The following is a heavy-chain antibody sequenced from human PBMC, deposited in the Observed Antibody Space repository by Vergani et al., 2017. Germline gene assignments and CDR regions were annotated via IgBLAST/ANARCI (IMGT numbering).Heavy chain of an antibody. CDR3: AKGAKNGILTADDI. CDR2: IRYDGSNT. J-gene: IGHJ3*02. D-gene: IGHD3-9*01. CDR1: GFTFSNFG. Sequence: VHLVESGGGLVKPGGSLRLSCGASGFTFSNFGMHWVRQAPGKGLEWVTFIRYDGSNTYYADSVKGRFTISRDNSKNTLFLQMNSLRAEDTAVYYCAKGAKNGILTADDIWGQGTMVTVSS. V-gene: IGHV3-30*02.